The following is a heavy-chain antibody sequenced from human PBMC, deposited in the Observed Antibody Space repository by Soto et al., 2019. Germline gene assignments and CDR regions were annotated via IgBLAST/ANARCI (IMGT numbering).Heavy chain of an antibody. V-gene: IGHV4-59*01. J-gene: IGHJ4*02. CDR3: ARSDGRY. CDR1: GDSISSYY. Sequence: SLTCTVSGDSISSYYWSWIRQPPGEGLEWIGYIYYSGSTNYNPSLRSRVTISVDTSKNQFSLKLSSVTAADTAVYYCARSDGRYWGQGTLVTVSS. CDR2: IYYSGST.